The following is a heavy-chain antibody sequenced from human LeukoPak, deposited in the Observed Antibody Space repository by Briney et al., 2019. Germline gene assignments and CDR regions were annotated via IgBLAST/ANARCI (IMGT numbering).Heavy chain of an antibody. V-gene: IGHV3-30*02. D-gene: IGHD5/OR15-5a*01. CDR3: ARSVAKVGHYYYYGMDV. CDR1: GFTFSSYG. CDR2: IRYDGSNK. J-gene: IGHJ6*02. Sequence: PGGSLRLSCAASGFTFSSYGMHWVRQAPGKGLEWVAFIRYDGSNKYYADSVKGRFTISRDNSKNTLYLQMNSLRAEDTAVYYCARSVAKVGHYYYYGMDVWGQGTTVTVSS.